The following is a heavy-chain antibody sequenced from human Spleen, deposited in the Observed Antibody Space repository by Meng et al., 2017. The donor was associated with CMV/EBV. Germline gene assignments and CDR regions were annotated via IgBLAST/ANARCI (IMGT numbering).Heavy chain of an antibody. Sequence: HVHPQQVGAGLWKPPGTPSLTCAVYGGSCSGYYWCWIRQPPGKGLEWSGEINHSEGTNYNPSLKSRVTISVDTSKNQFSLKLSSVTAADTAVYYCARGYYDSSGYGYWYLDLWGRGTLVTVSS. CDR1: GGSCSGYY. CDR2: INHSEGT. CDR3: ARGYYDSSGYGYWYLDL. D-gene: IGHD3-22*01. J-gene: IGHJ2*01. V-gene: IGHV4-34*01.